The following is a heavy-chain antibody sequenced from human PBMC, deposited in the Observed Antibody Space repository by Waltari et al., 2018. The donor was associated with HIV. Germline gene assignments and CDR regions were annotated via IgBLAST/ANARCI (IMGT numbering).Heavy chain of an antibody. D-gene: IGHD3-10*01. V-gene: IGHV1-3*01. Sequence: QVQLVQSGAEVKKPGASVKVSCKASGYTFSNYAVHWVRQAPGQRLEWLGRINAGNGNTRYSQKFQGRVTITGETSATTMYMELNSLKAEDTAVYYCARDVDRGRGNWFDPWGQGTLVTVSS. CDR3: ARDVDRGRGNWFDP. J-gene: IGHJ5*02. CDR2: INAGNGNT. CDR1: GYTFSNYA.